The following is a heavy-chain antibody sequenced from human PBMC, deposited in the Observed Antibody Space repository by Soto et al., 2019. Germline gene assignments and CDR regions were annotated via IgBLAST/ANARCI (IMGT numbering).Heavy chain of an antibody. CDR2: IYPDDSDT. CDR1: GYSFTTYP. CDR3: ARRYGPGGMDV. D-gene: IGHD3-10*01. Sequence: PGESLKISCKGSGYSFTTYPIAWVRQTPGKGLEWLGIIYPDDSDTRYSPSFQGQVTLSADKSITTAYLQWSSLTASDSAMYYCARRYGPGGMDVWGQGTTVTVSS. J-gene: IGHJ6*02. V-gene: IGHV5-51*01.